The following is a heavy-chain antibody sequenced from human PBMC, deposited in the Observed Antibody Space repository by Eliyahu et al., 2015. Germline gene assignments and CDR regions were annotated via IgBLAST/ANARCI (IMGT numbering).Heavy chain of an antibody. Sequence: QVQLVQSGAEVKKPGSSVKVSCKASGGTFSSYAISWVRQAPGQGLEWMGRIIPILGIANYAQKFQGRVTITADKSTSTAYMELSSLRSEDTAVYYCARSIVVVPAATLDYWGQGTLVTVSS. J-gene: IGHJ4*02. CDR3: ARSIVVVPAATLDY. CDR1: GGTFSSYA. D-gene: IGHD2-2*01. V-gene: IGHV1-69*09. CDR2: IIPILGIA.